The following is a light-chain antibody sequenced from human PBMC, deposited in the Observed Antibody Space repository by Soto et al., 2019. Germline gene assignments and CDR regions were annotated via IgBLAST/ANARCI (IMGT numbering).Light chain of an antibody. CDR2: KDS. CDR1: ALPKQY. J-gene: IGLJ3*02. V-gene: IGLV3-25*02. CDR3: QSADASGAYVV. Sequence: SYELTQLPSVSVSPGQTARITCSGDALPKQYAYWYQQRPGQAPMVLMYKDSERPSGIPDRFSGSNSGTTVTLTITGVEAEDEADYYCQSADASGAYVVFGGGTQLTVL.